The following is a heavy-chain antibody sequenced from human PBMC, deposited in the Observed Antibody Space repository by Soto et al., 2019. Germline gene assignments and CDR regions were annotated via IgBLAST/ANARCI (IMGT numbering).Heavy chain of an antibody. CDR2: INSDGSST. CDR3: VRTSLVVAAATREDY. V-gene: IGHV3-74*01. J-gene: IGHJ4*02. CDR1: GFNFSSYW. D-gene: IGHD2-15*01. Sequence: EVQLVESGGGLVQPGGSLRLSCAASGFNFSSYWMHWVRQAPGKGLVWVSRINSDGSSTSYADSVKGRFTISRDNAKNTLYLQMNSLRAEDTAGYYCVRTSLVVAAATREDYWGQGTLVTVSS.